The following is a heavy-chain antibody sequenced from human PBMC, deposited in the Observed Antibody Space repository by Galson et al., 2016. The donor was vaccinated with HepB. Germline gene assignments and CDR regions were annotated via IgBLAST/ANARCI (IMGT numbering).Heavy chain of an antibody. CDR1: GFTFSTYG. CDR2: ISYDGDTK. V-gene: IGHV3-30*03. J-gene: IGHJ4*02. D-gene: IGHD5-18*01. CDR3: ASDPRQWQRGYNYGFEY. Sequence: SLRLSCAASGFTFSTYGMHWVRQAPGKGLEWVAVISYDGDTKYHADSVKGRFTISRDNSKNTLYLQMHRLRFEDMAVYYCASDPRQWQRGYNYGFEYWGQGTLVSVSS.